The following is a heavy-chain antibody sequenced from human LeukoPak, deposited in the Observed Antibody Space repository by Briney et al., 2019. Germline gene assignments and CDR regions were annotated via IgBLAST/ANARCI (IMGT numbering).Heavy chain of an antibody. CDR3: ARHIAVGEDV. V-gene: IGHV4-59*01. D-gene: IGHD6-19*01. Sequence: SETLSLTCTVSGGSISSDFWSWIRQPPGKGLEWIGYIYYTGSTTYNPSLKSRLTISLDTSKNQFSLKLTSVTAADTAVYYCARHIAVGEDVWGQGTTVTVFS. CDR2: IYYTGST. J-gene: IGHJ6*02. CDR1: GGSISSDF.